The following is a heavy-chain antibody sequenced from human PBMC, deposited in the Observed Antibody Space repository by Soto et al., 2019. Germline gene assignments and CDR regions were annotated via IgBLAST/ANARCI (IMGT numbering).Heavy chain of an antibody. V-gene: IGHV3-23*01. CDR1: GFGFTFSTSA. CDR2: FRESGGTT. J-gene: IGHJ4*01. Sequence: GGSLRLSCAASGFGFTFSTSAMSWVRQAPGKGLEWVSTFRESGGTTHYANSVKGRFTISRDTSKNMLYLQMNSLRAEDTAIYYCAKDSHWAIISRTQDYWGHGTLVTVSS. CDR3: AKDSHWAIISRTQDY. D-gene: IGHD2-2*01.